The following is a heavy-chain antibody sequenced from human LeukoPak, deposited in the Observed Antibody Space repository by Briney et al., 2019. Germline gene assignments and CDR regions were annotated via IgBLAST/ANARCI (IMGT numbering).Heavy chain of an antibody. D-gene: IGHD3-3*01. Sequence: GASVKVSCKASGGTFSSYAISWVRQAPGQGLEWMGGIIPIFGTANYAQKFQGRVTITTDESTSTAYMELSSLRSEDTAVYYCARAFGVVEGYNYYYYYMDVWGKGTTVTVSS. V-gene: IGHV1-69*05. CDR2: IIPIFGTA. CDR1: GGTFSSYA. CDR3: ARAFGVVEGYNYYYYYMDV. J-gene: IGHJ6*03.